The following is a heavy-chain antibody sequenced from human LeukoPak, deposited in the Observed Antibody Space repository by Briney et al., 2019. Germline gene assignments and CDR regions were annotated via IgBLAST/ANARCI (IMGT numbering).Heavy chain of an antibody. V-gene: IGHV3-53*01. Sequence: GGSPRLSCAASGFTVSSNYMNWVRQAPGKGLEWVSVIYSTNRTYYADSVKGRFTISRDNSKNTLYLQMNSLRAEDTAVYYCARGSGSYLYWGQGTLVTVSA. CDR1: GFTVSSNY. D-gene: IGHD1-26*01. CDR3: ARGSGSYLY. J-gene: IGHJ4*02. CDR2: IYSTNRT.